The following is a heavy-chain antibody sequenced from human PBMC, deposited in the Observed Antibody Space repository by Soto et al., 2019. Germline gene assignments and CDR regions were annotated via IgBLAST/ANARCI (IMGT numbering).Heavy chain of an antibody. CDR2: INHSGST. CDR3: ARGLKGLSYRNPQRGYYYYMDV. J-gene: IGHJ6*03. Sequence: SETLSLTCAVYGGSFSGYYWSWIRQPPGKGLEWIGEINHSGSTNYNPSLKSRVTISVDTSKNQFSLKLSSVTAADTAVYYCARGLKGLSYRNPQRGYYYYMDVWGKGTTVTVSS. V-gene: IGHV4-34*01. CDR1: GGSFSGYY. D-gene: IGHD4-4*01.